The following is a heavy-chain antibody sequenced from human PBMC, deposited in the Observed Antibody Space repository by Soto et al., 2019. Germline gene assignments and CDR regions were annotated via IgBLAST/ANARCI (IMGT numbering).Heavy chain of an antibody. V-gene: IGHV4-31*03. CDR1: GGSISSGGYY. CDR2: IYNSGST. D-gene: IGHD3-3*01. Sequence: SETLSLTCTVSGGSISSGGYYWGWIRQHPGRGLEWIGYIYNSGSTNYKPSLKSRVTISLDTSKNQFSLKLSSVTAADTAVYYGARGREGLFWSGRRENWFEPWGQGTLVTAPQ. J-gene: IGHJ5*02. CDR3: ARGREGLFWSGRRENWFEP.